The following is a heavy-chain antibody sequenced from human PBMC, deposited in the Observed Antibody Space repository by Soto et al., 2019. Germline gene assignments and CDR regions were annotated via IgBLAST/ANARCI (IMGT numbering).Heavy chain of an antibody. V-gene: IGHV4-59*08. Sequence: SETLSLTCTVSGGSISSYYWSWIRQPPGKGLEWIGYIYYSGSTNYNPSLKSRVTISVDTSKNQFSLKLSSVTDADTAVYYCARHGYYDYLWGPGRPIDYWGQGTLVTVSS. CDR1: GGSISSYY. D-gene: IGHD3-16*01. CDR3: ARHGYYDYLWGPGRPIDY. CDR2: IYYSGST. J-gene: IGHJ4*02.